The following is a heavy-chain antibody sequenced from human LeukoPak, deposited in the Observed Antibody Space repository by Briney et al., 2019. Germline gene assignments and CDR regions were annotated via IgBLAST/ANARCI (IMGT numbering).Heavy chain of an antibody. D-gene: IGHD3-9*01. CDR1: GGSFSDYY. Sequence: SETLSLTCAVYGGSFSDYYWSWIRQPPGKGLEWIGEINHSGSTNYNPSLKSRVTISVDTSKNQFSLKLSSVTAVDTAVYYCARDNDISRGFYYAMDVWGQGTTVIVSS. CDR2: INHSGST. V-gene: IGHV4-34*01. CDR3: ARDNDISRGFYYAMDV. J-gene: IGHJ6*02.